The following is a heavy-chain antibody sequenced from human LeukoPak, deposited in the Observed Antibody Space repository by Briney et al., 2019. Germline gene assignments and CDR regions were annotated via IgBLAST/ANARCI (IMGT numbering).Heavy chain of an antibody. D-gene: IGHD1-26*01. CDR2: INPNSGGT. J-gene: IGHJ4*02. Sequence: ASVKVFCKASGYTFTGYYMHWVRQAPGQGLEWMGWINPNSGGTNYAQKFQGRVTMTRDTSISTAYMELSRLRSDDTAVYYCARGRSHSGSYPADYWGQGTLVTVSS. CDR3: ARGRSHSGSYPADY. CDR1: GYTFTGYY. V-gene: IGHV1-2*02.